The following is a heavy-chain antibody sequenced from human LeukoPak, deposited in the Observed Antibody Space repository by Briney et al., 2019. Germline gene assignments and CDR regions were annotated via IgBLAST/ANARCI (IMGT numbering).Heavy chain of an antibody. J-gene: IGHJ6*01. Sequence: SETLSLTCAVYGGSFSGYYWIWIRQPPGKGLEWIGEINHSGSTNYNPSLKSRVTISVDTSKNQFSLKLSSVTAADTAVYYCARVNIVSSNYYYYGMDVWGHGTTVTVSS. CDR2: INHSGST. CDR1: GGSFSGYY. V-gene: IGHV4-34*01. D-gene: IGHD2/OR15-2a*01. CDR3: ARVNIVSSNYYYYGMDV.